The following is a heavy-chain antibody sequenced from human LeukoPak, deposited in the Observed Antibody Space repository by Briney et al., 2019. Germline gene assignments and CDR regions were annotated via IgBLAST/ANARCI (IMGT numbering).Heavy chain of an antibody. Sequence: SETLSLTCAVSAGSISNYYWSWLRQPPGKGLEWIGYIYSSGSTNYNPSLKSRVTIPVDTSKNQFSLKLSSVTAADTAVYYCARGTESLDYWGQGTLVTVSS. V-gene: IGHV4-4*09. CDR3: ARGTESLDY. J-gene: IGHJ4*02. CDR2: IYSSGST. D-gene: IGHD1-14*01. CDR1: AGSISNYY.